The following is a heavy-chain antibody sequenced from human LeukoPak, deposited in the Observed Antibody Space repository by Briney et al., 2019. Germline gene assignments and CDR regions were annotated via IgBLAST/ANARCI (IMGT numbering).Heavy chain of an antibody. J-gene: IGHJ4*02. Sequence: PGGSLRLSCTASGFSGPSSAMAWVRQAPGKGLEWVSSISSSSSYIYYADSVKGRFTISRDNAKNSLYLQMNSLRAEDTAVYYCARVSKLWELPLWGQGTLVTVSS. CDR2: ISSSSSYI. D-gene: IGHD1-26*01. CDR3: ARVSKLWELPL. V-gene: IGHV3-21*01. CDR1: GFSGPSSA.